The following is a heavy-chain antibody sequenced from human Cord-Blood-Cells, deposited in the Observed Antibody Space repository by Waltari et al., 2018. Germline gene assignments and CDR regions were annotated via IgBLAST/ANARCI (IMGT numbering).Heavy chain of an antibody. CDR3: ARERPDGYSSGWYYYYGMDV. CDR1: GFTFSSYG. CDR2: IWYDGSNK. J-gene: IGHJ6*02. Sequence: QVQLVESGGGVVQTGRSLRLSCAASGFTFSSYGMTWVRRAAGKGLGWVAVIWYDGSNKYYADSVKGRFTISRDNSKNTLYLQMNSLRAEDTAVYYCARERPDGYSSGWYYYYGMDVWGQGTTVTVSS. V-gene: IGHV3-33*01. D-gene: IGHD6-19*01.